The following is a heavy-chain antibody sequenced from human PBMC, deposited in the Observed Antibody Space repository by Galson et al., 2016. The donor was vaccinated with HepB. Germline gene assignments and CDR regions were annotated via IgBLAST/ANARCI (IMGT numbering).Heavy chain of an antibody. Sequence: SLRLSCAASGFTFSRYGMHWVRQAPGEGLESVSFIWYDGTNKFYADSVKGRFTISRDNSKNTLYLQMNSLRAEDTAVYYCAREEPNIAVAALDYWGQGTLVTVSS. CDR2: IWYDGTNK. V-gene: IGHV3-33*01. D-gene: IGHD6-19*01. CDR1: GFTFSRYG. CDR3: AREEPNIAVAALDY. J-gene: IGHJ4*02.